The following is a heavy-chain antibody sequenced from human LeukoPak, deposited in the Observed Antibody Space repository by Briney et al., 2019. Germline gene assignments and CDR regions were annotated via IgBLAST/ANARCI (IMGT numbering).Heavy chain of an antibody. CDR1: GGSFSDYY. J-gene: IGHJ4*02. V-gene: IGHV4-34*01. CDR2: INHSGTT. Sequence: SETLSLTCAVYGGSFSDYYWSWIRQPPGTGLEWIGEINHSGTTNYSPSLTSRVSISVDTSKNQFSLKLNSVTAADAAMYYCASHYSSGSYRYTGSFDSWGQGMLVNVSS. D-gene: IGHD3-16*02. CDR3: ASHYSSGSYRYTGSFDS.